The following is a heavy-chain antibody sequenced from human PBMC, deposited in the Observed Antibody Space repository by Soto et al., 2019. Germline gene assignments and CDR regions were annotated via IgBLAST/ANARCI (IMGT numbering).Heavy chain of an antibody. CDR1: GGTFSSYA. V-gene: IGHV1-69*13. CDR2: IIPIFGTA. CDR3: ARADSSSAHLSWYYYGMDV. J-gene: IGHJ6*02. D-gene: IGHD6-6*01. Sequence: SVKVSCKASGGTFSSYAISWVRQAPGQGLEWMGGIIPIFGTANYAQKFQGRVTITADESTSTAYMELSSLRSEDTAVYYCARADSSSAHLSWYYYGMDVWGQGTTVTVSS.